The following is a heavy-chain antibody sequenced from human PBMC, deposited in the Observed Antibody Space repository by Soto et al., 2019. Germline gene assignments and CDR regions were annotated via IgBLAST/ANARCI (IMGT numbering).Heavy chain of an antibody. J-gene: IGHJ4*02. CDR1: GFTFSSYA. D-gene: IGHD5-12*01. V-gene: IGHV3-23*01. CDR2: IIGSGGST. CDR3: ARGPSLGGGCERIDY. Sequence: EVQLLESGGGLVQPGGSLRLSCAASGFTFSSYAMSWVRQAPGKGLEWVSGIIGSGGSTYYADSVRGRFTISRDNAKNSLYLQTNSLRADDTAVYFCARGPSLGGGCERIDYWGQGTLVTVSS.